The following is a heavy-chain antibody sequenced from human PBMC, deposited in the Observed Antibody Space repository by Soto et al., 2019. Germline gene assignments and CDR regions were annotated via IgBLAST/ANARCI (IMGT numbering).Heavy chain of an antibody. Sequence: QIQLVQSGGGVVQPGGSLRLSCTASGFSFNKFGMHWVRQTPGKGLEWVASLSYDGNHYFYADSVTGRLIISRDNSKNTLYLQVNTLTVDDTAVYYCVKERADFVTVPHATSGMDVWGPGTTVTVSS. V-gene: IGHV3-30*18. CDR2: LSYDGNHY. CDR3: VKERADFVTVPHATSGMDV. CDR1: GFSFNKFG. J-gene: IGHJ6*02. D-gene: IGHD2-15*01.